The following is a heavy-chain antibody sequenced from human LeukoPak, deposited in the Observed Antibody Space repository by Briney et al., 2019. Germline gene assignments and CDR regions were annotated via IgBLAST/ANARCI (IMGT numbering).Heavy chain of an antibody. D-gene: IGHD3-3*01. CDR2: INHSGST. V-gene: IGHV4-34*01. CDR1: GGSFSGYY. CDR3: ARSRYYDFWSGYLDY. J-gene: IGHJ4*02. Sequence: SETLSLTCAVYGGSFSGYYWSWIRQPPGKGLEWIREINHSGSTNYNPSLKSRVTISVDTSKNQFSLKLSSVTAADTAVYYCARSRYYDFWSGYLDYWGQGTLVTVSS.